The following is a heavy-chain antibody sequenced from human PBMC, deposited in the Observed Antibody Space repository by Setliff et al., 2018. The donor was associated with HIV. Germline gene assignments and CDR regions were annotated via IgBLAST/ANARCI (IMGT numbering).Heavy chain of an antibody. J-gene: IGHJ4*02. V-gene: IGHV4-39*07. CDR1: GGSISSDSYY. CDR3: ARGVRYYFDY. CDR2: IFYSGST. Sequence: SETLSLTCTVSGGSISSDSYYWGWIRQPPGKGLEWIGSIFYSGSTDYNPSLESRVTITIDTSKNQFSLKLRSVTAADTAVYYCARGVRYYFDYWGQGTLVTVSS.